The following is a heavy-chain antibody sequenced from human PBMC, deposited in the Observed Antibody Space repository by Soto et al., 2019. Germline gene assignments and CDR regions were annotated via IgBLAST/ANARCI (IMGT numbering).Heavy chain of an antibody. Sequence: QVQLQESGPGLVKPSETLSLTCTVSGGSISSYYWSWIRQPAGKGLEWIGRIYTSGSTNYNPSLKSGVTLSGATSKNHSPLRLGSVPAADAAVYYCAATGGSYSLFNYWAQEPLFTVSP. J-gene: IGHJ4*02. D-gene: IGHD1-26*01. CDR2: IYTSGST. CDR3: AATGGSYSLFNY. V-gene: IGHV4-4*07. CDR1: GGSISSYY.